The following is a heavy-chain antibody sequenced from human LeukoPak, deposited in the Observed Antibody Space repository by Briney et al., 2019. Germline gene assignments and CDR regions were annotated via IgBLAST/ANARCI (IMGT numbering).Heavy chain of an antibody. CDR1: GFTFSDYS. Sequence: GGSLRLSCAASGFTFSDYSMSWVRQAPGKGLEWVAYISSGSLYTNYADSVKGRFTISRDNAKNSLYLQMNSLRAEDTAVYYCAKGGGWLYYFDYWGQGTLVTVSS. D-gene: IGHD4-23*01. V-gene: IGHV3-11*05. J-gene: IGHJ4*02. CDR3: AKGGGWLYYFDY. CDR2: ISSGSLYT.